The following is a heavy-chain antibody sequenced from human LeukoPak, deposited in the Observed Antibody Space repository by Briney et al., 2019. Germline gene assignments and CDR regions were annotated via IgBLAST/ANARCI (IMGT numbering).Heavy chain of an antibody. J-gene: IGHJ2*01. CDR1: GFTFSFYS. D-gene: IGHD6-19*01. CDR3: ARGSEWLVPPPWYFDL. CDR2: INSDGSST. Sequence: PGGSLRLSCAGSGFTFSFYSMNWVRQAPGKGLVWVSRINSDGSSTSYADSVKGRFTISRDNAKNTLYLQMNSLRAEDTAVYYCARGSEWLVPPPWYFDLWGRGTLVTVSS. V-gene: IGHV3-74*01.